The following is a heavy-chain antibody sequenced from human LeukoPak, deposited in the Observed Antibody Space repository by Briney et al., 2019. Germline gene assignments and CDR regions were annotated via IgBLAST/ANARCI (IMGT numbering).Heavy chain of an antibody. Sequence: ASVKVSCKASGYTFTGYYMHWVRHAPGQGLGWMGVSNPSGVGTNYAQKFQGRVTMTRDTSTTTVYMDLSRLRAEDTALYDCAREESGGYFDQWGQGTLVTVSS. D-gene: IGHD2-8*02. CDR3: AREESGGYFDQ. CDR2: SNPSGVGT. V-gene: IGHV1-46*01. CDR1: GYTFTGYY. J-gene: IGHJ4*02.